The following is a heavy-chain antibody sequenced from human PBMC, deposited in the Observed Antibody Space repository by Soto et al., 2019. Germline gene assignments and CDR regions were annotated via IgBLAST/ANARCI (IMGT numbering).Heavy chain of an antibody. Sequence: QVQLVESGGGVVQPGRSLRLSCSASGFTFSTYGMHWVRQAPGKGLEWVAIISYDGSNKYYADSVKGRFTISRDHSKSTLYLQMNSLRGEDTAVDYCAKDVSGDYDYFDYWGQGTLVTVSS. J-gene: IGHJ4*01. CDR1: GFTFSTYG. CDR2: ISYDGSNK. V-gene: IGHV3-30*18. CDR3: AKDVSGDYDYFDY. D-gene: IGHD4-17*01.